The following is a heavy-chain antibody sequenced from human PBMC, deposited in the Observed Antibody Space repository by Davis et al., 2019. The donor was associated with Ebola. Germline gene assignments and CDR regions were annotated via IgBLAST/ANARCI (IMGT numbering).Heavy chain of an antibody. CDR1: GGSISSSSYY. D-gene: IGHD3-10*01. J-gene: IGHJ6*02. Sequence: GSLRLSCTVSGGSISSSSYYWSWIRQPPGKGLEWIGEINHSGSTNYNPSLKSRVTISVYTSKNQFSLKLSSVTAADTAVYYCARGFTADYHYGMDVWGQGTTVTVSS. V-gene: IGHV4-39*07. CDR3: ARGFTADYHYGMDV. CDR2: INHSGST.